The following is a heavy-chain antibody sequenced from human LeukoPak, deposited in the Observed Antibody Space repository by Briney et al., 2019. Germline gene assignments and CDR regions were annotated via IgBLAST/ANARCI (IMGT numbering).Heavy chain of an antibody. CDR3: ARDQEYSSGWPSFDY. CDR1: GFTFSSYW. D-gene: IGHD6-19*01. CDR2: IKQDGSEK. Sequence: HPGGSLRLSCAASGFTFSSYWMSWVRQAPGKGLEWVANIKQDGSEKYYVDSVKGRFTISRDNAKNSLYLQMNSLRAEDTAVYYCARDQEYSSGWPSFDYWGQGTLVTVSS. J-gene: IGHJ4*02. V-gene: IGHV3-7*03.